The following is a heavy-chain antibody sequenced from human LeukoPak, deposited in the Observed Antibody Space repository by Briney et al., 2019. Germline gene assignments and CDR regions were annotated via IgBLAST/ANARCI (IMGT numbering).Heavy chain of an antibody. CDR2: ISSSGSTI. D-gene: IGHD3-10*02. CDR3: AELGITMIGGV. J-gene: IGHJ6*04. CDR1: GFTFSSYE. V-gene: IGHV3-48*03. Sequence: GGCLRLSCAASGFTFSSYEMNLVRQAPGKGLERVSYISSSGSTIYYADSVKGRFTISRDNAKNSLYLQMNSLRAEDTAVYYCAELGITMIGGVWGKGTTVTISS.